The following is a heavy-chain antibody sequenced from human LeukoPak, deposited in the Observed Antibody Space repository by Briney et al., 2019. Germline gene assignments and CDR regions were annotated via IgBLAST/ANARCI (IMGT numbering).Heavy chain of an antibody. Sequence: PSETLSLTCTVSGGSISSGSYYWSWIRQPAGKGLEWIGRIYTSGSTNYNPSLKSRVTISVDTSKNQFSLKLSSVTAADTAVYYCARDRADFWSGYYPHYWYFDLWGRGTLVTVSS. V-gene: IGHV4-61*02. D-gene: IGHD3-3*01. CDR2: IYTSGST. CDR1: GGSISSGSYY. CDR3: ARDRADFWSGYYPHYWYFDL. J-gene: IGHJ2*01.